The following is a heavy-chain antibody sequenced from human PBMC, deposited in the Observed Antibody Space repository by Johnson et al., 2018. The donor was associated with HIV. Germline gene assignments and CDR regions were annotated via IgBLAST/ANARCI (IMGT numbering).Heavy chain of an antibody. V-gene: IGHV3-30-3*01. Sequence: QVQLVGSIRSVVQPGRSLRHSCSAPGLNFTNSAMHWVRQAPGIGLEWVVIISYDGSNKKYADPVTGRCTISSDNAKNSLYLQMNSLRAEDTALYYWARDRGVRGAHDGFDIWGQGTMVTVSS. CDR2: ISYDGSNK. CDR1: GLNFTNSA. CDR3: ARDRGVRGAHDGFDI. D-gene: IGHD3-10*01. J-gene: IGHJ3*02.